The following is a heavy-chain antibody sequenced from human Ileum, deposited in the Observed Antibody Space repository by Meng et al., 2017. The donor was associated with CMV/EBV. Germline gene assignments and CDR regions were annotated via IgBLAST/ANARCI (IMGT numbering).Heavy chain of an antibody. D-gene: IGHD3-10*01. CDR2: IYRNDNT. V-gene: IGHV3-53*01. Sequence: EMHLPGPGGGLIQSGVSLRLSFAASGFTVISNYMTWVHQAPGKGLQWVSTIYRNDNTYYADFVKGRFTISRDSSKNTLNLQMNSLRAEDTAVYYCARGSSGSPNWFDTWGQGTLVTVSS. CDR3: ARGSSGSPNWFDT. J-gene: IGHJ5*02. CDR1: GFTVISNY.